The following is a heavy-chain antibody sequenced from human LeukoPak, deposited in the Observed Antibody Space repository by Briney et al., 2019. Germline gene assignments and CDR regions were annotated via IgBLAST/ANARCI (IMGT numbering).Heavy chain of an antibody. CDR2: IYYSGST. Sequence: SETLSLTCTVSGGSISSHYWSWIRQPPGKGLEWIGYIYYSGSTNYNPSLKSRVTISVDTSKNQFSLKLSSVTAADTAVYYCATITPPDDSSGYYSDYWGQGTLVTVSS. V-gene: IGHV4-59*11. CDR3: ATITPPDDSSGYYSDY. D-gene: IGHD3-22*01. J-gene: IGHJ4*02. CDR1: GGSISSHY.